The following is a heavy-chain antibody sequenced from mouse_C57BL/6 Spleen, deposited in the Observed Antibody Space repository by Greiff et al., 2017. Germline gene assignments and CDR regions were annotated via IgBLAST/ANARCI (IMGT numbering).Heavy chain of an antibody. CDR3: ASHYPFAY. CDR1: GYSFTGYY. J-gene: IGHJ3*01. D-gene: IGHD5-5*01. Sequence: VQLKESGPELVKPGASVKISCKASGYSFTGYYMNWVKQSPEKSLEWIGEINPSTGGTTYNQKFKAKATLTVDKSSSTAYMQLKSLTSEDSAVYYCASHYPFAYWGQGTLVTVSA. CDR2: INPSTGGT. V-gene: IGHV1-42*01.